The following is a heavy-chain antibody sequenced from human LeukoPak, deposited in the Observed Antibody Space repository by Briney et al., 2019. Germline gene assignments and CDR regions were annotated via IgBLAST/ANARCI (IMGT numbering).Heavy chain of an antibody. D-gene: IGHD3-9*01. V-gene: IGHV3-48*03. Sequence: GGSLRLSCAASGFTFRTCEMNWVRQTPGKGLEWIAFISSSGTNMYYADSVKGRFTISRDNAKNSLYLQMDSLRAEDTTVYYCARGGDSGYLWNAFDIWSQGTMVTVSS. CDR3: ARGGDSGYLWNAFDI. CDR1: GFTFRTCE. J-gene: IGHJ3*02. CDR2: ISSSGTNM.